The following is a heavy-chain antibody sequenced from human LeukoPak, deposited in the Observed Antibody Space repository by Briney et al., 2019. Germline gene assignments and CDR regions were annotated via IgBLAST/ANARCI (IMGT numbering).Heavy chain of an antibody. D-gene: IGHD3-9*01. CDR1: GGSISSYY. CDR2: IYYSGST. CDR3: ATVGILTGSYYYMDV. J-gene: IGHJ6*03. Sequence: SETLSLTXTVSGGSISSYYWSWIRQPPGKGLEWIGYIYYSGSTNYNPSLKSRVTISVDTSKNQFSLKLSSVTAADTAVYYCATVGILTGSYYYMDVWGKGTTVTVSS. V-gene: IGHV4-59*01.